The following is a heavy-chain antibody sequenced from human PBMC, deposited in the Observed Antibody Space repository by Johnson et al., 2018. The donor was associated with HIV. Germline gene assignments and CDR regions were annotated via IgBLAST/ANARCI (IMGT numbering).Heavy chain of an antibody. CDR3: AKGAGTESDDAFDI. Sequence: VQLVESGGGAVQPGRSLRLSCVASGFSFSSYAMHWVRQTPGKGLEWVSGISWNSGSIGYADSVTGRFTISRDNAKNSLYLQMNSLRAEDTALYYCAKGAGTESDDAFDIWGQGTMVTVSS. J-gene: IGHJ3*02. D-gene: IGHD1-1*01. V-gene: IGHV3-9*01. CDR1: GFSFSSYA. CDR2: ISWNSGSI.